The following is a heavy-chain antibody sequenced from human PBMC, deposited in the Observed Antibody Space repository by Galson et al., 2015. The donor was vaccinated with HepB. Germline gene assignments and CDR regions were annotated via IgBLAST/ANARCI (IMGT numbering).Heavy chain of an antibody. Sequence: YLRLSCAASRFSFSDYAMHWARQAQGKGLEWVSVISFDGIYKYNANYVEDRFTISRDNSKNTLYVQVISLRPEDTAVYYCARDLYSYGPTYYLDFWGQGTLVTVSS. CDR2: ISFDGIYK. CDR3: ARDLYSYGPTYYLDF. J-gene: IGHJ4*02. CDR1: RFSFSDYA. V-gene: IGHV3-30-3*01. D-gene: IGHD5-18*01.